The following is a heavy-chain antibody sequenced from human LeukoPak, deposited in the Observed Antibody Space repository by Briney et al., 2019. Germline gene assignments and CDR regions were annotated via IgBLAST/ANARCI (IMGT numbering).Heavy chain of an antibody. D-gene: IGHD5-24*01. CDR2: IYSGGST. Sequence: GGSLRLSCAASGFTVSSNFMSWVRQAPGKGLEWVSVIYSGGSTYYADSVKGRFTISRDNSKNTLYLQMNSLRAEDTAVYYCARDQSEMATIRPYYYGMDVWGQGTTVTVSS. CDR3: ARDQSEMATIRPYYYGMDV. V-gene: IGHV3-66*01. J-gene: IGHJ6*02. CDR1: GFTVSSNF.